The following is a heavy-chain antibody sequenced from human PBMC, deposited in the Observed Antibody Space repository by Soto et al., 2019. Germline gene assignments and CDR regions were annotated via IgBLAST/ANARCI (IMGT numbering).Heavy chain of an antibody. V-gene: IGHV3-30-3*01. D-gene: IGHD2-15*01. J-gene: IGHJ4*02. CDR3: ASPTATRPVGFVY. Sequence: QVQLVESGGGVVQPGRSLRLSCAASGFTFSSYAMHWVRQAPGKGLEWVAVISYDGSNKYYADSVKGRFTISRDNSKNTLNLQMNSLRAEDTAVYYCASPTATRPVGFVYWGQGTLVTVSS. CDR2: ISYDGSNK. CDR1: GFTFSSYA.